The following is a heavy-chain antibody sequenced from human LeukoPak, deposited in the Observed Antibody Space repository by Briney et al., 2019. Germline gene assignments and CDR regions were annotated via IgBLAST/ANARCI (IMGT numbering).Heavy chain of an antibody. D-gene: IGHD3-10*01. CDR1: GFTFSSYA. V-gene: IGHV3-30-3*01. CDR2: ISYDGSNK. J-gene: IGHJ4*02. CDR3: ARSGRNRYGSGSYYNAPFDY. Sequence: GGSLRLSCAASGFTFSSYAMHWVRQAPGKGLEWVAVISYDGSNKYYADPVKGRFTISRDNSKNTLYLQMNSLRAEDTAVYYCARSGRNRYGSGSYYNAPFDYWGQGTLVTVSS.